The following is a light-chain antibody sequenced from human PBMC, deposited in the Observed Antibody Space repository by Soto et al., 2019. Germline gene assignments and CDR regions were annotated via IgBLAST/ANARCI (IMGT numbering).Light chain of an antibody. J-gene: IGLJ1*01. V-gene: IGLV1-44*01. CDR1: SSNIGSNT. Sequence: QSVLTQPPSASGTPGQRVTISCSGSSSNIGSNTVSWYQQVPGTAPKLLIYSNNQRPSGVPDRFSGSNSGTSASLATSGLQSEDEDDYYCAAWDDSLNALVFGTGTKVTVL. CDR2: SNN. CDR3: AAWDDSLNALV.